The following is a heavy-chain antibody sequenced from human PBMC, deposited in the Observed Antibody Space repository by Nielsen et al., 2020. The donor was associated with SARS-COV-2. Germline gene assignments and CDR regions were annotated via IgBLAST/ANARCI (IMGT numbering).Heavy chain of an antibody. D-gene: IGHD5-18*01. CDR3: TRVNEDQKYSFGLYFFDI. CDR2: IIPIFGTP. Sequence: WVRQAPRQGLEWMGGIIPIFGTPNTAQKFQGRLTINADDSTSTAFMELSSLRSEDTAVYYCTRVNEDQKYSFGLYFFDIWGQGTVVTVSS. J-gene: IGHJ4*02. V-gene: IGHV1-69*01.